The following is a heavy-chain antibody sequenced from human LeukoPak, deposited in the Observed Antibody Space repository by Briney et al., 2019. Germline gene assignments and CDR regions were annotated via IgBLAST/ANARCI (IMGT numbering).Heavy chain of an antibody. Sequence: SETLSLACTVSGGSISSYYWSWIRQPPGKGLEWIGYIFYSGSTNYNPSLKSRVTISVDTSKNQVSLKLRSVTAADTAVYYCARTNPSFDYWGQGTLVTVSS. CDR3: ARTNPSFDY. CDR1: GGSISSYY. V-gene: IGHV4-59*08. J-gene: IGHJ4*02. CDR2: IFYSGST.